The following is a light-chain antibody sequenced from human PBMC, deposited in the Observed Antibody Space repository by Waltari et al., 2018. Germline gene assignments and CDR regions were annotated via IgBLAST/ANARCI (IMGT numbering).Light chain of an antibody. V-gene: IGLV1-44*01. CDR1: SSNIGGNT. CDR2: NNN. Sequence: HSVLTQPPSASGTPGPRVTISCSGSSSNIGGNTVNSYQQHPGTAPKLLIHNNNQRPAGVPDRLSGSKSATAASLAISGLQSEDEADYYCAAWDDSLNGWVFGGGTKLTVL. CDR3: AAWDDSLNGWV. J-gene: IGLJ3*02.